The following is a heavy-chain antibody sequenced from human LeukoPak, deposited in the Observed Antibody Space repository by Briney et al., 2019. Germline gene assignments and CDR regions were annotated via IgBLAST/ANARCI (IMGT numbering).Heavy chain of an antibody. V-gene: IGHV3-66*01. CDR2: IYSGGNT. CDR1: GFTVSSNY. CDR3: ARERPGGYGDYLIY. Sequence: GGSLRLSCAASGFTVSSNYMSWDRQAPGKGLEWVSVIYSGGNTYYADSVKGRFTISRDNSKNTLYLQMNSLRAEDTAVYYCARERPGGYGDYLIYWGQGTLVTVSS. D-gene: IGHD4-17*01. J-gene: IGHJ4*02.